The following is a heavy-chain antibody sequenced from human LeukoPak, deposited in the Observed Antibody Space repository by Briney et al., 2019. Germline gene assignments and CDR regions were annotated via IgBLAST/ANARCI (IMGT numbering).Heavy chain of an antibody. CDR1: GYTFTSYY. J-gene: IGHJ4*02. CDR2: INPSGGST. D-gene: IGHD5-18*01. Sequence: ASVKVSCKASGYTFTSYYIHWVRQAPGQGLEWMGIINPSGGSTNYAQKFQGRVTMTRNTSISTAYMELSSLRSEDTAVYYCARGTTYGYNLYWGQGTLVIVSS. V-gene: IGHV1-46*01. CDR3: ARGTTYGYNLY.